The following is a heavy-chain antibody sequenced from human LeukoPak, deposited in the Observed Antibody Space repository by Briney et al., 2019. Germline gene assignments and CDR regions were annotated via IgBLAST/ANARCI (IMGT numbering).Heavy chain of an antibody. V-gene: IGHV3-48*03. CDR2: ISDTGGI. D-gene: IGHD2-15*01. J-gene: IGHJ4*02. CDR1: GFIFSSFE. CDR3: ARSGGSYKPFDF. Sequence: GGSLRLSCEASGFIFSSFELNWVRQAPGKGLEWVSHISDTGGIVYADSVKGRFTISRDNAKNSQYLQMTSLRVEDTAVYYCARSGGSYKPFDFWGQGTLVTVSS.